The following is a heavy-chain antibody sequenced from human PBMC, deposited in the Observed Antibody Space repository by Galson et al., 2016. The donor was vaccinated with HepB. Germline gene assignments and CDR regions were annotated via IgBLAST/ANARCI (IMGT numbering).Heavy chain of an antibody. CDR1: GLKFSTYW. Sequence: SLRLSCAVSGLKFSTYWMAWVHQAPGKGLEWVATINPDGNEEAYVDSVKGRFTMSRDNAKDSLHLQMNSLRAEDTGVYYCVTSQGYWGQGTLVTVSS. CDR2: INPDGNEE. J-gene: IGHJ4*02. V-gene: IGHV3-7*03. CDR3: VTSQGY.